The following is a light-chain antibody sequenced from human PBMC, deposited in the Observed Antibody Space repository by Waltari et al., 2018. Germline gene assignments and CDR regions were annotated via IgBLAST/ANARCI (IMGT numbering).Light chain of an antibody. CDR1: ASDAGVYDS. Sequence: QSALPQPPSVSGSPGQSVTISCTATASDAGVYDSVSWYQQHPGNAPKLVIYDVTKRPSWVSARLSASKSGYTASLTISGLRPDDEADYYCCSSAGSHTLVFGTGTKVTVL. CDR3: CSSAGSHTLV. V-gene: IGLV2-11*01. J-gene: IGLJ1*01. CDR2: DVT.